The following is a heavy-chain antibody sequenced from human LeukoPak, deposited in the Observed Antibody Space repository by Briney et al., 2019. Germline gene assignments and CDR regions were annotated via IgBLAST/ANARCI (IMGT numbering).Heavy chain of an antibody. D-gene: IGHD3-10*01. CDR3: AKDQFGGLYFDY. V-gene: IGHV3-23*01. CDR2: ISGRGGST. CDR1: GFTFSSYA. J-gene: IGHJ4*02. Sequence: GGSLRLSCAASGFTFSSYAMSWVRQAPGKGLEWVSAISGRGGSTYYADSVKGRFTISRDNSKNTLYLQMNSLRAEDTAVYYCAKDQFGGLYFDYWGQGTLVTVSS.